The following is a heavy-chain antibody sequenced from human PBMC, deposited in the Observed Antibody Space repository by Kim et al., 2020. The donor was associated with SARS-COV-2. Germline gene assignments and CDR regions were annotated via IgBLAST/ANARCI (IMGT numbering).Heavy chain of an antibody. V-gene: IGHV3-7*01. J-gene: IGHJ4*02. Sequence: GGSLRLSCVASGFTFSYHWLTWVRQAPGKGLEWVGHINQGGTEKYYADSVRGRFTISRDSANISLYLHMNALTYEDTAVYYCARVGIYDYSWALDSWGQGTLVIVTS. D-gene: IGHD3-10*01. CDR2: INQGGTEK. CDR3: ARVGIYDYSWALDS. CDR1: GFTFSYHW.